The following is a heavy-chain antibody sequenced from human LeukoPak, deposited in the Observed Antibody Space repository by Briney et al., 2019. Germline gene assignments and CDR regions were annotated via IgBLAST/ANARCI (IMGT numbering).Heavy chain of an antibody. J-gene: IGHJ6*02. CDR3: ARQVAGTDHYYGMDV. CDR1: GGSISSYY. CDR2: IYYSGST. Sequence: SETLSLTCTVSGGSISSYYWSWIRQPPGKGLEWIGYIYYSGSTNYNPSLKSRVTISVDTSKNQFSLKLSSVTAADTAVYYCARQVAGTDHYYGMDVWGQGTTVTVSS. D-gene: IGHD6-19*01. V-gene: IGHV4-59*08.